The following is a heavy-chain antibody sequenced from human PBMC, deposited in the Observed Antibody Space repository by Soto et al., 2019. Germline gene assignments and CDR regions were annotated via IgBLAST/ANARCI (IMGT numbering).Heavy chain of an antibody. CDR2: INPSGGYT. V-gene: IGHV1-46*03. J-gene: IGHJ4*02. CDR3: ARGGGIVVVTARFDY. D-gene: IGHD2-21*02. CDR1: GYTFTSYD. Sequence: GXSVKVSCKASGYTFTSYDMNLLRHTPGQGLEWLGIINPSGGYTTYAQRFLGRVTMTSDTSTSTVHMELGSLTSEDTAVYYCARGGGIVVVTARFDYWGQGILVTVSS.